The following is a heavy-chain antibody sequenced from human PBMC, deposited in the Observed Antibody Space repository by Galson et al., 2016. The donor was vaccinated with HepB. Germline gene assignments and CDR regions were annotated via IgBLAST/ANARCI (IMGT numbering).Heavy chain of an antibody. J-gene: IGHJ4*02. CDR3: AIIPYYFGSGSSGL. V-gene: IGHV4-30-4*01. CDR2: IYYSGST. Sequence: LTCTVSGGSISSGDYYWSWIRQPPGSGLEWIGYIYYSGSTYYNPSLKSRVTISIDMPKNQFSLKLSSVTAADTAVYYCAIIPYYFGSGSSGLWGQGTLVTVSS. CDR1: GGSISSGDYY. D-gene: IGHD3-10*01.